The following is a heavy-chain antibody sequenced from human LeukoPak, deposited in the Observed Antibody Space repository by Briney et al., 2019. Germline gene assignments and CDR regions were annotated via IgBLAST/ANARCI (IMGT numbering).Heavy chain of an antibody. D-gene: IGHD1-26*01. CDR1: GGTFSSYS. CDR2: IIPIFGTA. CDR3: ARAPAVGVTTSTSDWYFDL. V-gene: IGHV1-69*13. Sequence: SVKVSCKASGGTFSSYSISWVRQAPGQGLEWMGGIIPIFGTANYAQKFQGRVTTTADESTSTAYMELSSLRSEDTAVFYCARAPAVGVTTSTSDWYFDLWGRGTLVTVSS. J-gene: IGHJ2*01.